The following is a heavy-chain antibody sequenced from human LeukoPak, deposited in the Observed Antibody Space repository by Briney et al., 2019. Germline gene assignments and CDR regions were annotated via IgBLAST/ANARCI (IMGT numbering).Heavy chain of an antibody. V-gene: IGHV4-59*12. CDR2: IYHSGST. D-gene: IGHD7-27*01. CDR3: ARDSPTGDRGSYYMDV. J-gene: IGHJ6*03. Sequence: SETLSLTCTVSGGSISSYYWSWIRQPPGKGLEWIGYIYHSGSTYYNPSLKSRVTISVDRSKNQFSLKLSSVTAADTAVYYCARDSPTGDRGSYYMDVWGKGTTVTVSS. CDR1: GGSISSYY.